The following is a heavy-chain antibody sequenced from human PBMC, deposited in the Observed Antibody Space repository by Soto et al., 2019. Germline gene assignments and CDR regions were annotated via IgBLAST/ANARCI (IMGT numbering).Heavy chain of an antibody. V-gene: IGHV4-30-4*01. J-gene: IGHJ6*02. D-gene: IGHD2-15*01. Sequence: SETLSLTCTVSGGSISSGDYYWSWIRQPPGKGLEWIGYIYYSGSTYYNPSLKSRVTISLDTPKNQFSLKLSSVTAADTAVYYSARGVLSTYSMTSSPDYGMDVWGQGTTVTVS. CDR1: GGSISSGDYY. CDR3: ARGVLSTYSMTSSPDYGMDV. CDR2: IYYSGST.